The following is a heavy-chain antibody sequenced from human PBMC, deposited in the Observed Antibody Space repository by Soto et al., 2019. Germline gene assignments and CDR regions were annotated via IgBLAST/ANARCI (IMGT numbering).Heavy chain of an antibody. CDR3: AGGEGYCSSTSCYIYYMDV. CDR2: MNPNSGNT. V-gene: IGHV1-8*01. D-gene: IGHD2-2*02. Sequence: QVQLVQSGAEVKKPGASVKVSCKASGYTFTSYDINWVRQATGQGLEWMGWMNPNSGNTGYAQKFQGRVTMTRNTSISTAYMELSSLRAEDTAVYYCAGGEGYCSSTSCYIYYMDVWGKGTTVTVSS. CDR1: GYTFTSYD. J-gene: IGHJ6*03.